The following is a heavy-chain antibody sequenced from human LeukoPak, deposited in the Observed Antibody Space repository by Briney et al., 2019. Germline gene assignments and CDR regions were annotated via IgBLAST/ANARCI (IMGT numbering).Heavy chain of an antibody. CDR2: ISSNGGST. Sequence: GGSLRLSCAASGFTFSSYAMHWVRQAPGKGLEYVSAISSNGGSTYYANSVKGRFTISRDNSKNTLYLQMGSLRAEDMAVYYCARDVRRDYDISYWIAYYYYGMDVWGQGTTVTVSS. CDR1: GFTFSSYA. D-gene: IGHD3-9*01. J-gene: IGHJ6*02. V-gene: IGHV3-64*01. CDR3: ARDVRRDYDISYWIAYYYYGMDV.